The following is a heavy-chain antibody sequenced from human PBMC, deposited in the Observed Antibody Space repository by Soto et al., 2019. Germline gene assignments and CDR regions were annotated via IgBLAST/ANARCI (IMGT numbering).Heavy chain of an antibody. V-gene: IGHV4-31*03. Sequence: SETLSLTCTVSGGSISSGGYYWSWIRQHPGKGLEWIGYIYYSGSTYYNPSLKSRVTISVDTSKNQFSLKLSSVTAADTAVYYCARGEAAAAGLDYWGQGTLVTVSS. CDR2: IYYSGST. D-gene: IGHD6-13*01. J-gene: IGHJ4*02. CDR3: ARGEAAAAGLDY. CDR1: GGSISSGGYY.